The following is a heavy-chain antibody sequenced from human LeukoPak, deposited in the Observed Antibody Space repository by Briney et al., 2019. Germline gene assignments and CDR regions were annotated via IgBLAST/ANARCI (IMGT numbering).Heavy chain of an antibody. CDR3: ARGGDSSGSIRSAFDI. D-gene: IGHD3-22*01. V-gene: IGHV3-66*01. Sequence: GGSLRLSCAASGFTVSSNLMSWVRQAPGKGLEWVSLLYSDGSTYYADSVKGRFTISRDNSKNTLYLQMNSLRAEDTAVYYCARGGDSSGSIRSAFDIWGQGTMVTVSS. CDR1: GFTVSSNL. J-gene: IGHJ3*02. CDR2: LYSDGST.